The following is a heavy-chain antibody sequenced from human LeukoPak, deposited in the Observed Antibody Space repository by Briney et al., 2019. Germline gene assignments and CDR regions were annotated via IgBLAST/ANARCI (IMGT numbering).Heavy chain of an antibody. CDR1: GFDLSSNW. Sequence: GGSLRLSCAASGFDLSSNWMHWVRHAPGQGLVWVSRIKGDGISTNYADSVKGRFTIARDIAKNTLYLQTNSLRAEDTGVSYCAKDHYWRIDYWGPGALVTVSS. CDR2: IKGDGIST. D-gene: IGHD2-15*01. CDR3: AKDHYWRIDY. V-gene: IGHV3-74*01. J-gene: IGHJ4*02.